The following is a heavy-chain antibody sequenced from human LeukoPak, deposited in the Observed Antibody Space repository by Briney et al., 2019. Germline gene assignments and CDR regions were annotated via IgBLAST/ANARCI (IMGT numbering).Heavy chain of an antibody. Sequence: SETLSLTCTVSGGSVSSGSYYWSWIRQPPGKGLEWIVYIYYSGSTNYNPSLKSRVTISVDTSKNQFSLKLSSVTAADTAVYYCAREVGITIFGVSYYGMDVWGQGTTVTVSS. V-gene: IGHV4-61*01. CDR3: AREVGITIFGVSYYGMDV. CDR2: IYYSGST. D-gene: IGHD3-3*01. J-gene: IGHJ6*02. CDR1: GGSVSSGSYY.